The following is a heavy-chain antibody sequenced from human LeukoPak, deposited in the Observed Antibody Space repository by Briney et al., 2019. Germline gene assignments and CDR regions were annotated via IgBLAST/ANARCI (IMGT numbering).Heavy chain of an antibody. D-gene: IGHD2-15*01. CDR3: AREEVVVVVAVYYYYGMDV. CDR2: ISSSSTI. V-gene: IGHV3-48*02. CDR1: GFTFSSYS. J-gene: IGHJ6*02. Sequence: GGSLRLSCAASGFTFSSYSVNWGRQAPGKGLEWVSYISSSSTIYYADSVKGRFTISRDNAKNSLYLQMNSLRDEDTAVYYCAREEVVVVVAVYYYYGMDVWGQGTTVTVSS.